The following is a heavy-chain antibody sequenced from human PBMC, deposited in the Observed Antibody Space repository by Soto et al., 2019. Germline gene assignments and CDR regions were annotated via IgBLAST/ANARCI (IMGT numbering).Heavy chain of an antibody. V-gene: IGHV4-39*01. D-gene: IGHD6-13*01. Sequence: PSETLSLTCTVSGGSISSSSYYWGWIRQPPGKGLEWIGSIYYSGSTYYNPSLKSRVTISVDTSKNQFSLKLSSVTAADTAVYYCARQGYSGSWTLNDAAFEIWDQGTMLTVSS. CDR3: ARQGYSGSWTLNDAAFEI. CDR1: GGSISSSSYY. CDR2: IYYSGST. J-gene: IGHJ3*02.